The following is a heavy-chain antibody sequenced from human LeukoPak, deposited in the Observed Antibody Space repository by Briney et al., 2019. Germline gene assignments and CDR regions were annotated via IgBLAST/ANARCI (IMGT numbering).Heavy chain of an antibody. CDR1: EYIFTGYY. J-gene: IGHJ4*02. Sequence: ASVKVSCKASEYIFTGYYMHWVRQAPGQGLEWMGRINPNNGATNYAQKFQGRVTITGDTSINTAYMELSSLRSGDTAVYYCTRESGSYHGNDYWGQGTLVTVSS. V-gene: IGHV1-2*06. D-gene: IGHD1-26*01. CDR3: TRESGSYHGNDY. CDR2: INPNNGAT.